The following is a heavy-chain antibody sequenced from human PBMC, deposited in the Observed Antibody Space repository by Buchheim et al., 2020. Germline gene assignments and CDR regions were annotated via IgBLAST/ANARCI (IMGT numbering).Heavy chain of an antibody. CDR1: GGSFSGYY. D-gene: IGHD3-22*01. J-gene: IGHJ4*02. CDR2: INHSGST. CDR3: ARVPPYYYDSSGYDY. Sequence: QVQLQQWGAGLLKPSETLSLTCAVYGGSFSGYYWSWIRQPPGKGLEWIGEINHSGSTNYNPSLKSRVTISVDTSKNQFSLKLSSVTAADTAVYYCARVPPYYYDSSGYDYWDQGTL. V-gene: IGHV4-34*01.